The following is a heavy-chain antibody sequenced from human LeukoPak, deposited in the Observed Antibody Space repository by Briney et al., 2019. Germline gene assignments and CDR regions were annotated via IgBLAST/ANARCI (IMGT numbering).Heavy chain of an antibody. Sequence: ASVKVSCKASGGTFNSFALSWVRQAPGQRLEWMGWISAYNGNTNYAQKFQGRVTMTTDTSTSTAYMELRSLRSDDTAVYYCARSFGGRPDYFDYWGQGTLVTVSS. CDR3: ARSFGGRPDYFDY. V-gene: IGHV1-18*01. CDR2: ISAYNGNT. CDR1: GGTFNSFA. D-gene: IGHD3-16*01. J-gene: IGHJ4*02.